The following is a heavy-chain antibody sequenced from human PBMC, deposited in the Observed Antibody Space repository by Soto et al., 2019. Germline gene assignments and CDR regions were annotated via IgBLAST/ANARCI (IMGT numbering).Heavy chain of an antibody. CDR2: IYYSGST. CDR1: GGSVSNISFY. V-gene: IGHV4-61*01. J-gene: IGHJ4*02. CDR3: ARVRSTGYYAVXDY. Sequence: PAETLSLTFAVSGGSVSNISFYWSWIRQPPGERLELVGKIYYSGSTNHNPSLKSRVTISVHTSKNQFSLKLTSVTAADTAVYYCARVRSTGYYAVXDYWGQVTMVTXS. D-gene: IGHD3-22*01.